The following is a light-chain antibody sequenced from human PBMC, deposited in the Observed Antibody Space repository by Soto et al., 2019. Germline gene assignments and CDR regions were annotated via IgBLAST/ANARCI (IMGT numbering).Light chain of an antibody. Sequence: QSVLTQPRSVSGSPGQSLTISCTGTSSDVGRYNYVSWYQQYPGKAPKLMIYDVSQRPSGVPDRFSGSKSGNTASLTISGLQAEDEADYYCCSYAGSYTYVVFGEGTKLTVL. J-gene: IGLJ2*01. V-gene: IGLV2-11*01. CDR3: CSYAGSYTYVV. CDR1: SSDVGRYNY. CDR2: DVS.